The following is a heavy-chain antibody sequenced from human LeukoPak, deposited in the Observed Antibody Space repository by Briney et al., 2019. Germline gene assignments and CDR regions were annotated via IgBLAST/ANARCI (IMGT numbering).Heavy chain of an antibody. Sequence: SETLSLTCTVSGASIGTGGYYWSWIRQPPGKGLEWIGYIYHGGTTNYNPSLKSRVTISADTSKNQISLKLNPVTAADTAVYYCAVSWKSIDAFDIWGQGTMVTVSS. CDR3: AVSWKSIDAFDI. CDR2: IYHGGTT. J-gene: IGHJ3*02. D-gene: IGHD1-1*01. CDR1: GASIGTGGYY. V-gene: IGHV4-30-2*01.